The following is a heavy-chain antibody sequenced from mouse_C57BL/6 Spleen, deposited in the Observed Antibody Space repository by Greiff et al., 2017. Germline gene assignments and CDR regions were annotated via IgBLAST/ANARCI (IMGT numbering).Heavy chain of an antibody. CDR2: ISNGGGST. CDR3: ARWYLHYFDF. CDR1: GFTFSDYY. V-gene: IGHV5-12*01. J-gene: IGHJ2*01. D-gene: IGHD1-3*01. Sequence: EVQGVESGGGLVQPGGSLKLSCAASGFTFSDYYMYWVRQTPEKRLEWVAYISNGGGSTYYPDTVKGRFTISRDNAKNTLYLQMSRLKSEDTAMYYCARWYLHYFDFWGQGTTLTVSS.